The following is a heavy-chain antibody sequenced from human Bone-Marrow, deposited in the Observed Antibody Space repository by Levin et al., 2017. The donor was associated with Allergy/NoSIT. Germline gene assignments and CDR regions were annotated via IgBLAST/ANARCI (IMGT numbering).Heavy chain of an antibody. Sequence: ASVKVSCKASGYTFTGYYMHWVRQAPGQGLEWMGRINPNSGGTNYAQKFQGRVTMTRDTSVSTAYMELSRLRSDDTAVYYCAGDRGSYYYYMDVWGKGTTVTVSS. J-gene: IGHJ6*03. V-gene: IGHV1-2*06. D-gene: IGHD3-10*01. CDR1: GYTFTGYY. CDR3: AGDRGSYYYYMDV. CDR2: INPNSGGT.